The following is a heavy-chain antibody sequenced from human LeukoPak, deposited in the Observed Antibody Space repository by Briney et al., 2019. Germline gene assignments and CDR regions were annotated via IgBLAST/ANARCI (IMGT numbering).Heavy chain of an antibody. CDR3: ARVHGDYEAEYYFDY. J-gene: IGHJ4*02. D-gene: IGHD4-17*01. V-gene: IGHV4-4*02. Sequence: SETLSLTCAVSGSSISISNWWSWVRQPPGKGLEWIGEIYHLGSTNYNPSLKSRVTTSVDKSKNQFSLKLSSVTAADTAVYYCARVHGDYEAEYYFDYWGQGTLVTVSS. CDR1: GSSISISNW. CDR2: IYHLGST.